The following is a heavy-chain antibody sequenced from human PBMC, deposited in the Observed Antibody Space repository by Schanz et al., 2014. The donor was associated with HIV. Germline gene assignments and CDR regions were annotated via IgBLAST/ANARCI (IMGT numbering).Heavy chain of an antibody. J-gene: IGHJ6*02. V-gene: IGHV3-33*06. D-gene: IGHD1-1*01. CDR1: GFTFSTYG. CDR2: IWYDGSNR. CDR3: AKDRITGTAPPNYGLDV. Sequence: QVQLVESGGRVVQPGRSLRLSCAASGFTFSTYGMHWVRQAPGKGLEWVAVIWYDGSNRYYTDSVKGRFTISRDNSKNTLYLQMNSLRAEDTALYYCAKDRITGTAPPNYGLDVWGQGTTVTVSS.